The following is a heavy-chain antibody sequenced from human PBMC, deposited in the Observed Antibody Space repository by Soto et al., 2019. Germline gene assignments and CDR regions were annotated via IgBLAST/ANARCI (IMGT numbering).Heavy chain of an antibody. D-gene: IGHD1-1*01. CDR1: GFTVSSNY. CDR2: IYSGGST. Sequence: GGSLRLSCAASGFTVSSNYMSWVRQAPGKGLEWVSVIYSGGSTYYADSVKGRFTISRDNSKNTLYLQMNSLRAEDTAVYYCARDSPLPSLRVRPENNDYYYYGMDVWGQGTTVTVSS. V-gene: IGHV3-53*01. CDR3: ARDSPLPSLRVRPENNDYYYYGMDV. J-gene: IGHJ6*02.